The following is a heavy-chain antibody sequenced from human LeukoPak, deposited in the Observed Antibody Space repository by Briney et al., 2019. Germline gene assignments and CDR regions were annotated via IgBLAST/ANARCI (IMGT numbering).Heavy chain of an antibody. CDR1: GYTFTSYA. V-gene: IGHV7-4-1*02. D-gene: IGHD3-22*01. Sequence: ASVTVSFTASGYTFTSYAMNWVRQAPGQGLEWMGWINTNTGNPTYAQGFTGRFVFSLDTSVSTAYLQINSLEAEDTAVYYCARWGDYDNSGMDYWGQGTLVTVSS. CDR2: INTNTGNP. J-gene: IGHJ4*02. CDR3: ARWGDYDNSGMDY.